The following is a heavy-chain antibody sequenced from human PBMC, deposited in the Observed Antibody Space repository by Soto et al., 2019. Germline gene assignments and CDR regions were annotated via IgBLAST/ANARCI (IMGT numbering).Heavy chain of an antibody. D-gene: IGHD3-10*01. J-gene: IGHJ4*02. Sequence: QVQLVESGGGVVQPGRSLRLPCAASGLTFSSYPMHWARQAPGKGLEWVAVISYDGSNKYYADSVKGRFTISRDNSKNTLYLQMNSLRAEDTAVYYCARGGGNFDYWGQGTLVTVSS. CDR1: GLTFSSYP. V-gene: IGHV3-30-3*01. CDR3: ARGGGNFDY. CDR2: ISYDGSNK.